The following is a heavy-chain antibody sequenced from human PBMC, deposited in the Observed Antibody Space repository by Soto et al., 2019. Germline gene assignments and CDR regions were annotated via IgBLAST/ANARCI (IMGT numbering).Heavy chain of an antibody. CDR2: ISAYNGNT. CDR3: AREQARKGLLWFGDPRDDWFDP. J-gene: IGHJ5*02. V-gene: IGHV1-18*01. Sequence: ASVKVSCKASGYTFTSYGISWVRQAPGQGLEWMGWISAYNGNTNYAQKLQGRVTMTTDTSTSTAYMELRSLRSDDTAVYYCAREQARKGLLWFGDPRDDWFDPWGQGTLVTVPQ. D-gene: IGHD3-10*01. CDR1: GYTFTSYG.